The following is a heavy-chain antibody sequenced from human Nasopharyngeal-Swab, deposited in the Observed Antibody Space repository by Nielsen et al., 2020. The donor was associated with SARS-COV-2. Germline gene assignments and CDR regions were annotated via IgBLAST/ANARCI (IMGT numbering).Heavy chain of an antibody. CDR2: ISVNGAST. V-gene: IGHV3-23*01. CDR3: AKRVAGKYYYMDV. Sequence: GGSLRLSCAASGFTFSSYAMTWVRQAPGKGPEWVSSISVNGASTYYAGSVKGRFTISRDNSRNTLYLQLNSLRAEDTAIYYCAKRVAGKYYYMDVWGKGTTVTVSS. CDR1: GFTFSSYA. J-gene: IGHJ6*03. D-gene: IGHD3-10*01.